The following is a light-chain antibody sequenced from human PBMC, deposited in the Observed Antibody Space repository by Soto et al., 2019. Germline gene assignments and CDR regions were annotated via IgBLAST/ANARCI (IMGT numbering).Light chain of an antibody. Sequence: DFQMTQSPSSLSASVGDTVTITCRASQDIGTFLNWYQQKPGKAPKLLIYAASDLLSGVSSRFSGSGSGTYFTLTISILHPEFFATYYCKKSNSTPQITFGPGTKVDIK. CDR2: AAS. CDR3: KKSNSTPQIT. V-gene: IGKV1-39*01. J-gene: IGKJ3*01. CDR1: QDIGTF.